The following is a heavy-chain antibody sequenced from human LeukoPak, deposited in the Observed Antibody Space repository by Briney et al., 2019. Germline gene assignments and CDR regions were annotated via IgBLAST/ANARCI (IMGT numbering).Heavy chain of an antibody. Sequence: SETLSLTCAVYGGSFNGYFWSWIRQPPGKGLEWIGEINHSGTTNYNPSLKSRVTISVDTSKNQFSLKLSSVTAADTAVYYCARRSARGTLDYWGQGTLVTVSS. D-gene: IGHD5-24*01. CDR2: INHSGTT. CDR1: GGSFNGYF. J-gene: IGHJ4*02. V-gene: IGHV4-34*01. CDR3: ARRSARGTLDY.